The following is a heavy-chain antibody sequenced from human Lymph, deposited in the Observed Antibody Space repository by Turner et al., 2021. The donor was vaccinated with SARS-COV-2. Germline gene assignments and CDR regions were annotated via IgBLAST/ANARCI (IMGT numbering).Heavy chain of an antibody. D-gene: IGHD1-1*01. V-gene: IGHV1-69*10. CDR2: TIPIFGIA. Sequence: QVQLVQSGAEVKKPGSSVKVSCKASGGTFSTYAISWLRQAPGQGLDWLGGTIPIFGIANYAQKCQGRVTITADKFTSTAYMELSSLRSEDTAVYYCARDATGPLGYWGRGTLVTVS. CDR3: ARDATGPLGY. J-gene: IGHJ4*02. CDR1: GGTFSTYA.